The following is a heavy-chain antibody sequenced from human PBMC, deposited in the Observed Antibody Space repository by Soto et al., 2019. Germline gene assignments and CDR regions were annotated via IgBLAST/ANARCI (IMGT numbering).Heavy chain of an antibody. Sequence: GASVKVSCKASGYTFTGYYMHWVRQAPGQGLEWMGWINPNSGGTNYAQKFQGWVTMSRDTSISTAYMELSRLRSDDTAVYYCESSVVVPAANVLAFDIWGQGTMVTVSS. J-gene: IGHJ3*02. V-gene: IGHV1-2*04. CDR2: INPNSGGT. D-gene: IGHD2-2*01. CDR1: GYTFTGYY. CDR3: ESSVVVPAANVLAFDI.